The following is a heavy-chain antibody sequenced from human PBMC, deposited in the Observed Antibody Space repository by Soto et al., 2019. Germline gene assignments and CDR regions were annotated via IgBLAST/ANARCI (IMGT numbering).Heavy chain of an antibody. CDR2: IYYSGST. D-gene: IGHD5-18*01. CDR1: GGSISSYY. Sequence: SETLSLTCTVSGGSISSYYWSWIRQPPGKGLEWIGYIYYSGSTNYNPSLKSRVTISVDTSKNQFSLKLTSVTAADTAVYYCARAGTGMVQLDYWGQGTLVTVSS. V-gene: IGHV4-59*01. CDR3: ARAGTGMVQLDY. J-gene: IGHJ4*02.